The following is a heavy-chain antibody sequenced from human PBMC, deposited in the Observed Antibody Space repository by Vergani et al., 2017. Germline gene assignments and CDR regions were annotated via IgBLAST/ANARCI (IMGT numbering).Heavy chain of an antibody. V-gene: IGHV4-31*03. CDR1: GGSISSGGYY. J-gene: IGHJ6*02. Sequence: QVQLQESGPGLVKPSQTLSLTCTVSGGSISSGGYYWSWIRQHPGKGLEWIGYIYYSGSTYYNPALKSRVTISVDTSKNQFSLKLSSVTAADTAVYYCARVDSSRRYYYGMDVWGQGTTVTVSS. CDR2: IYYSGST. CDR3: ARVDSSRRYYYGMDV. D-gene: IGHD6-13*01.